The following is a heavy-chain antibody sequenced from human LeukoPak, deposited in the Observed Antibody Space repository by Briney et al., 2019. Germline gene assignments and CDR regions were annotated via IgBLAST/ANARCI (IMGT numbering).Heavy chain of an antibody. Sequence: PGRSQRLSCAASGFTFSSYAMHWVRQAPGKGLEWVAVISYDGSNKYYADSVKGRFTISRDNSKNTLYLQMNSLRAEDTAVYYCAKVQYGGNSVVGAFDIWGQGTMVTVSS. J-gene: IGHJ3*02. CDR3: AKVQYGGNSVVGAFDI. CDR1: GFTFSSYA. CDR2: ISYDGSNK. V-gene: IGHV3-30-3*01. D-gene: IGHD4-23*01.